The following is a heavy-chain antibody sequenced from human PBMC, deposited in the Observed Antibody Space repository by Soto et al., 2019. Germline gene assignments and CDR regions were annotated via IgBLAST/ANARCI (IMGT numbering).Heavy chain of an antibody. Sequence: SETLSLTCDVSGGFISDSRYYWGWIRQPPGKGLEYIGSIYYRGNAYYNPSLQTRVTISLDTSKNQFSLKLNSVTAADSAVYYCARLEGLATISYYFDFWGPVALVTVSS. J-gene: IGHJ4*02. D-gene: IGHD3-9*01. CDR1: GGFISDSRYY. CDR3: ARLEGLATISYYFDF. V-gene: IGHV4-39*01. CDR2: IYYRGNA.